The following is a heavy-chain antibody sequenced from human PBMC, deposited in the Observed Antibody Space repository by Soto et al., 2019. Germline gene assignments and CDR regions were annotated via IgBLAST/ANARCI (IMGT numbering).Heavy chain of an antibody. CDR1: GFTFRSYV. V-gene: IGHV3-33*05. Sequence: QVQLVESGGGVVQPGTSLRLSCVGSGFTFRSYVIHWVRQAPGKGLEWVALTSYDGSNNFYGDSVKGRFTISRHNSRNTVELQMDSLTFEAAALYYCARWGTTGGLDVWDQGTLVSVSS. D-gene: IGHD3-16*01. J-gene: IGHJ4*02. CDR2: TSYDGSNN. CDR3: ARWGTTGGLDV.